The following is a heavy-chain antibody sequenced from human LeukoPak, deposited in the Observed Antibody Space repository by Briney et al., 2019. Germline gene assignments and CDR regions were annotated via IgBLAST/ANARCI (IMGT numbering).Heavy chain of an antibody. CDR1: GGSISSSSYY. J-gene: IGHJ4*02. V-gene: IGHV4-39*01. CDR3: ASLAAAGNY. Sequence: SETLSLTCTVSGGSISSSSYYWGWIRQPPGKGLEWIGSIYYRGSTYYNPSLKSRVTISVDTSKNQFSLKLSSVTAADTAVYYCASLAAAGNYWGQGTLVTASS. CDR2: IYYRGST. D-gene: IGHD6-13*01.